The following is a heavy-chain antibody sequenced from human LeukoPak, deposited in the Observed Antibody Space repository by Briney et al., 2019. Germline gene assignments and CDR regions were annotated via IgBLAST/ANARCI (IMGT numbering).Heavy chain of an antibody. CDR1: GYTLTELS. J-gene: IGHJ6*03. CDR3: ATRSTYYYGSGMGYMDV. V-gene: IGHV1-24*01. D-gene: IGHD3-10*01. CDR2: FDPEDGET. Sequence: ASVKVSCKVSGYTLTELSMHWVRQAPGKGLEWMGGFDPEDGETIYAQKFQGRVTMTEDTSTDTAYMELSSLRSEDTAVYYCATRSTYYYGSGMGYMDVWGKGTTVTISS.